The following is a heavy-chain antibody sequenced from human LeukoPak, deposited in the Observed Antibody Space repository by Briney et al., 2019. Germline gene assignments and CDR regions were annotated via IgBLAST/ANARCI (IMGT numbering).Heavy chain of an antibody. CDR3: ARRSVTRWYYSD. Sequence: SETLSFTCSVSGGSVSSYYWSWIRQPPGKGLEWIGYISPTGGTNYNPSLTGRVTVSVDTSKNLFSLILDPVTAADTAVYFCARRSVTRWYYSDWGQGTLVTVSS. V-gene: IGHV4-4*09. D-gene: IGHD3-10*01. CDR2: ISPTGGT. CDR1: GGSVSSYY. J-gene: IGHJ4*02.